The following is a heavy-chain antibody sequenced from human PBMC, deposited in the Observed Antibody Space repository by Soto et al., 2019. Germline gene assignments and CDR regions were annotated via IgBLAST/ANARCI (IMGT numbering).Heavy chain of an antibody. CDR2: ISGSGGTT. J-gene: IGHJ4*02. D-gene: IGHD3-10*01. CDR3: TTAYNYGSGSYYNDDY. Sequence: GGSLRLSCAASGFTSNNYVLSWVRQAPGKGLEWVSAISGSGGTTDYAAPVKGRFTISRDDSKNTLYLQMNSLKTEDTGVYYCTTAYNYGSGSYYNDDYWGQGTLVTVSS. CDR1: GFTSNNYV. V-gene: IGHV3-23*01.